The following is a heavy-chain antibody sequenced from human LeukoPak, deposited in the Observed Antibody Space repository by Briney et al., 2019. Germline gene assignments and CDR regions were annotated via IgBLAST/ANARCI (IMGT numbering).Heavy chain of an antibody. J-gene: IGHJ5*02. CDR2: INPTGSAT. CDR1: GYTFTSYD. Sequence: ASVKVSCKASGYTFTSYDINWVRQASGQGLEWVGLINPTGSATLYAQKFQGRVTLTRDMSTNTDYMELRSLKSEDTAVYYCARDNSVGDIAWWFDPWGQGTLVTVSS. CDR3: ARDNSVGDIAWWFDP. D-gene: IGHD3-10*01. V-gene: IGHV1-8*01.